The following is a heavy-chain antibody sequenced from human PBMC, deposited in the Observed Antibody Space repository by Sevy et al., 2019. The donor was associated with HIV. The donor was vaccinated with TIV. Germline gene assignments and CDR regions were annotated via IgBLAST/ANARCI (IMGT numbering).Heavy chain of an antibody. J-gene: IGHJ4*02. CDR3: AVWMKKGGRGIKTDYFDY. CDR2: IYPGDSDT. CDR1: GYSFTSYW. Sequence: GESLKISCKGSGYSFTSYWIGWVRQMPGKGLEWMGIIYPGDSDTRYSQSFQGQVTISADKSISTAYLQWSSLKASDTAMYYCAVWMKKGGRGIKTDYFDYWGQGTLVTVSS. V-gene: IGHV5-51*01. D-gene: IGHD3-10*01.